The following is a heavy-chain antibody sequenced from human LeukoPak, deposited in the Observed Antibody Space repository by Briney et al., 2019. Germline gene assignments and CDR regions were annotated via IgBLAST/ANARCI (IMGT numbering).Heavy chain of an antibody. CDR3: ARDRGFWSGFHLNWFDP. CDR1: GGSISSYY. CDR2: IYYSGST. V-gene: IGHV4-59*01. Sequence: SETLSLTCTVSGGSISSYYWSWIRQPPGKGLEWIGYIYYSGSTNYNPSLKSRVTISVDTSKNQFSLKLSSVTAADTAVYYCARDRGFWSGFHLNWFDPWGQGTLVTVPS. D-gene: IGHD3-3*01. J-gene: IGHJ5*02.